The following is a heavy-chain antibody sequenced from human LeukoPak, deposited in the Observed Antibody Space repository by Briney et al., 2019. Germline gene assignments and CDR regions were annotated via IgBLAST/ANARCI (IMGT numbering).Heavy chain of an antibody. Sequence: SETLSLTCTVSGGSISGYYWSWIRQPPGKGLEWIGYIYYSGSTNYNPSLKSRVTISVDTSKNQFSLKLSSVTAADTAVYYCARNIAVAGRGELVDYWGQGTLVTVSS. V-gene: IGHV4-59*01. CDR3: ARNIAVAGRGELVDY. J-gene: IGHJ4*02. CDR1: GGSISGYY. D-gene: IGHD6-19*01. CDR2: IYYSGST.